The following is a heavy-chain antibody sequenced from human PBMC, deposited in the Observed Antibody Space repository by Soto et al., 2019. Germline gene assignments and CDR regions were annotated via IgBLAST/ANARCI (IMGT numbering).Heavy chain of an antibody. CDR1: GFTFSSYA. V-gene: IGHV3-23*01. CDR3: ARGGITIFGVFDY. CDR2: ISGSGGST. J-gene: IGHJ4*02. D-gene: IGHD3-3*01. Sequence: EVQLLESGGGLVQPGGSLRLSCAASGFTFSSYAMSWVRQAPGKGLEWVSSISGSGGSTYYADSVKGRFTISRDNSKNTLYLQMNSLRTGDTAVHYCARGGITIFGVFDYWGQGTLVTVSS.